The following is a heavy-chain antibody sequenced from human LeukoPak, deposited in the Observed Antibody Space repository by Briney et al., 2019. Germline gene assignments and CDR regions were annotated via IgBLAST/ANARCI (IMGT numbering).Heavy chain of an antibody. CDR2: ISAYNGNT. V-gene: IGHV1-18*04. J-gene: IGHJ4*02. D-gene: IGHD3-22*01. CDR3: ARDRVYYYDSSGSGDY. CDR1: GYTFTSYY. Sequence: GASVKVSCKASGYTFTSYYMHWVRQAPGQGLEWMGWISAYNGNTNYAQKLQGRVTMTTDTSTSTAYMELRSLRSDDTAVYYCARDRVYYYDSSGSGDYWGQGTLVTVSS.